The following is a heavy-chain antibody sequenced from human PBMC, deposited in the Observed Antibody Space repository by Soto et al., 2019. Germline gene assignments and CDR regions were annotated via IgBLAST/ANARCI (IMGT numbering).Heavy chain of an antibody. CDR3: ARANGGADYGDYVGRAGDYYMDV. CDR2: INWNGGST. D-gene: IGHD4-17*01. J-gene: IGHJ6*03. V-gene: IGHV3-20*01. CDR1: GFTFDDYG. Sequence: GGSLRLSCAASGFTFDDYGMSWVRQAPGKGLEWVSGINWNGGSTGYADSVKGRFTISRDNAKNSLYLQMNSLRAEDTALYHCARANGGADYGDYVGRAGDYYMDVWGKGTTVTVSS.